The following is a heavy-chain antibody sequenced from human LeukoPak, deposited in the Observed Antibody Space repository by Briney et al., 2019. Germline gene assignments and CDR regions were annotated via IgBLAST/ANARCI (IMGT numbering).Heavy chain of an antibody. Sequence: SVKVSCKASGYTFTGYYMHWVRQAPGQGLEWMGGIIPIFGTANYAQKFQGRVTITTDESTSTAYMELSSLRSEDTAVYYCARRDGDYKNYWGQGTLVTVSS. CDR3: ARRDGDYKNY. V-gene: IGHV1-69*05. D-gene: IGHD4-17*01. J-gene: IGHJ4*02. CDR2: IIPIFGTA. CDR1: GYTFTGYY.